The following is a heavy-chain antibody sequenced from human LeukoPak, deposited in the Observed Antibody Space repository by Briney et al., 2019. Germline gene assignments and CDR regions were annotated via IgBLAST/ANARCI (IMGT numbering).Heavy chain of an antibody. CDR3: ARHPSYYYGMDV. CDR1: GFTFSSYW. Sequence: GGTVRLSCAASGFTFSSYWMIWVRQAPGKGLEWVANIQQDGSEKYYVDSVKGRFTISRDNAKNPLYLQMNSLRAEDTAVYYCARHPSYYYGMDVWGQGTTVTV. J-gene: IGHJ6*02. CDR2: IQQDGSEK. V-gene: IGHV3-7*05.